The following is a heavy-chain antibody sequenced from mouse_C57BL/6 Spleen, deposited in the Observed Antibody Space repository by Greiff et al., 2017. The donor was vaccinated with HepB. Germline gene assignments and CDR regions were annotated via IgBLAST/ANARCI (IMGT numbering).Heavy chain of an antibody. CDR2: IHPNSGST. J-gene: IGHJ2*01. D-gene: IGHD1-1*01. Sequence: QVQLKQPGAELVKPGASVKLSCKASGYTFTSYWMHWVKQRPGQGLEWIGMIHPNSGSTNYNEKFKSKATLTVDKSSSTAYMQLSSLTSEDSAVYYCARSPSYGRSYFDYWGQGTTLTVSS. V-gene: IGHV1-64*01. CDR1: GYTFTSYW. CDR3: ARSPSYGRSYFDY.